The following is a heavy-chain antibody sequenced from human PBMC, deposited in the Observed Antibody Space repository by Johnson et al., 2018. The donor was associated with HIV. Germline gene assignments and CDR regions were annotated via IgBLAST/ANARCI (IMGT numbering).Heavy chain of an antibody. CDR3: AKGEVGHIVNTRESTFDI. D-gene: IGHD5-12*01. J-gene: IGHJ3*02. CDR2: VWYDGRNK. Sequence: HVQLVESGGGVAQPGRSLRLSCEVSGLTFSSYGFHWVRQSPGKGLEWVAVVWYDGRNKHYADSVKGRFTISRDNSINTVSLQMNSLRAEDTAVYYCAKGEVGHIVNTRESTFDIWGQGTMVIVSS. V-gene: IGHV3-33*06. CDR1: GLTFSSYG.